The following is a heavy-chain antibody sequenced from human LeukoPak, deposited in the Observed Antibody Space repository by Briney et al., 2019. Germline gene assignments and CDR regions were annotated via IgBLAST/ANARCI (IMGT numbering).Heavy chain of an antibody. CDR1: GNSISSFF. CDR2: MHYSGDS. J-gene: IGHJ4*02. V-gene: IGHV4-59*01. D-gene: IGHD1-1*01. Sequence: ASETLSLTCTVSGNSISSFFWSWIRQPPGKGLEWTGSMHYSGDSKYNPSLRSRVSLSIDTSKQQFSLRLSSVTAADTAVYYCARDLELERNRWNYFESWGQGALVTVSS. CDR3: ARDLELERNRWNYFES.